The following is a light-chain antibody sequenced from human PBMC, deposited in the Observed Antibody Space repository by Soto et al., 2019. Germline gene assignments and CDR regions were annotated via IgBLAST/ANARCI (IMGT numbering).Light chain of an antibody. V-gene: IGKV3-15*01. CDR3: QQYNNWPWT. CDR1: QSVSSN. Sequence: EIVRTQSPATLSVSPGERATLSCRASQSVSSNLAWYQRKPGQAPRLLIYGASTRATGIPARCSGSGAGTEFTLTISSLRSQDFEVYYCQQYNNWPWTFGQGTKVDIK. J-gene: IGKJ1*01. CDR2: GAS.